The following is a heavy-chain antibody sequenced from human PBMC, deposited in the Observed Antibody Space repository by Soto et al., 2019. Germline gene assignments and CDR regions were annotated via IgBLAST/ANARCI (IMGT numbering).Heavy chain of an antibody. J-gene: IGHJ6*02. V-gene: IGHV4-59*01. Sequence: PSETLSLTCTVSGGSISSYYWSWIRQPPGKGLEWIGYIYYSGSTNYNPSLKSRVTISVDTSKNQFSLKLSSVTAADTAAYYCAREQVITFGGVIVPDYYYGMDVWGQGTTVTVSS. CDR3: AREQVITFGGVIVPDYYYGMDV. D-gene: IGHD3-16*02. CDR1: GGSISSYY. CDR2: IYYSGST.